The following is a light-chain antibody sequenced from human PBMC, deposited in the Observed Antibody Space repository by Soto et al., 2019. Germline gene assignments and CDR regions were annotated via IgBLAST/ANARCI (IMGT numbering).Light chain of an antibody. CDR1: QNIYNW. J-gene: IGKJ1*01. CDR3: QHMRT. Sequence: GDRVTITCRANQNIYNWNARYQQKPGKAPKFLIYDASTLESGVPSRFSGSEYGTEFTFTISSLQPDDSGSYYCQHMRTFGQGTKVEI. CDR2: DAS. V-gene: IGKV1-5*01.